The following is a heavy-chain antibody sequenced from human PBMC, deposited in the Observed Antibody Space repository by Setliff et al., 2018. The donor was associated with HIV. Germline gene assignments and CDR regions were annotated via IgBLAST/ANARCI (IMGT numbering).Heavy chain of an antibody. CDR3: VRAAAGLDV. CDR2: TRNRANNYIT. J-gene: IGHJ4*02. CDR1: GFSLSDYY. Sequence: PGGSLRLSCAVSGFSLSDYYMDWVRQAPGKGLEWVGRTRNRANNYITDYATSVQGRFTISRDYSKDSLFLQMDNLGTEDTAVYYCVRAAAGLDVWSQGIRVTVSS. V-gene: IGHV3-72*01.